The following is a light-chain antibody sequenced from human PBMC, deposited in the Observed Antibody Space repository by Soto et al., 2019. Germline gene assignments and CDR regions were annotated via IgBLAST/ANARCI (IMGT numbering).Light chain of an antibody. CDR1: QNIHTN. CDR3: QQYNNWIT. CDR2: GAS. V-gene: IGKV3-15*01. J-gene: IGKJ5*01. Sequence: IVMRPSPATLCVSAGERATLSFRAGQNIHTNLAWYQQKPGQAPRLLIYGASTRATGIPARFSGSGSGTEFTLTISSLQSEDFAVYYCQQYNNWITFGQGTRLEIK.